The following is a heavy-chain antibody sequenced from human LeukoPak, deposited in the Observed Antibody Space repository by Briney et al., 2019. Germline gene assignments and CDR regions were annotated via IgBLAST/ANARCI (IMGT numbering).Heavy chain of an antibody. CDR2: ICYSGST. J-gene: IGHJ5*02. V-gene: IGHV4-59*01. CDR1: GDSISSYY. D-gene: IGHD3-10*01. CDR3: AREGYAWFGALDP. Sequence: SETLSLTCTVSGDSISSYYWSWIRQPPGKGLEWIGYICYSGSTNYNPSLKSRVTISVDTSKNQFSLKLSSVTAADTAVYYCAREGYAWFGALDPWGQGTLVTVSS.